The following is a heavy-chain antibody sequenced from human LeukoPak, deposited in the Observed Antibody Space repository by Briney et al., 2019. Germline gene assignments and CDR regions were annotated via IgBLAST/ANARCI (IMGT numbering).Heavy chain of an antibody. CDR2: IYSGGHT. D-gene: IGHD5-18*01. Sequence: SQTLSLTCNVSGGSINSGSFYWSWIRQPAGKGLEWIGRIYSGGHTNYNPSLKSRVTVSADTSKNQFSLNLSSVTAADTAVYYCARSRGFSYGFNFDYSGQGTLVTVSS. J-gene: IGHJ4*02. V-gene: IGHV4-61*02. CDR1: GGSINSGSFY. CDR3: ARSRGFSYGFNFDY.